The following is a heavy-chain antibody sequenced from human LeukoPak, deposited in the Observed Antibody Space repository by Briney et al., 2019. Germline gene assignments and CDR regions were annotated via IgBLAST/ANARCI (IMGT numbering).Heavy chain of an antibody. V-gene: IGHV5-51*01. CDR3: ARLGYCSSGGCFSRGYFQD. J-gene: IGHJ1*01. CDR1: GYTFTTSW. CDR2: IYPGDSDT. Sequence: GESLKISCKASGYTFTTSWIGWVRQMPGKGLEYIGIIYPGDSDTRYSPSFQGQVTISADKSISTAYMQWNSLKASDTAMYYCARLGYCSSGGCFSRGYFQDWGQGTLVTVSS. D-gene: IGHD2-15*01.